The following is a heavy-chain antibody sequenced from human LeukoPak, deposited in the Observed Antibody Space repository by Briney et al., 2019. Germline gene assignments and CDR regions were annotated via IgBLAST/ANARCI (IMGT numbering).Heavy chain of an antibody. CDR1: GGTFSSYA. Sequence: GASVKVSCKASGGTFSSYAISWVRQAPGQRLEWMGWINAGNGNTKYSQKFQGRVTITRDTSASTAYMELSSLRSEDTAVYYCAREDTPYYNFDYWGQGTLVTVSS. V-gene: IGHV1-3*01. CDR2: INAGNGNT. D-gene: IGHD3-10*01. J-gene: IGHJ4*02. CDR3: AREDTPYYNFDY.